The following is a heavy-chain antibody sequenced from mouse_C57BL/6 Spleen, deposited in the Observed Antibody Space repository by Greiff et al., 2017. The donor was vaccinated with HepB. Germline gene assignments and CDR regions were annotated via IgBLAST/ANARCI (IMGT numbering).Heavy chain of an antibody. CDR1: GFTFSDYY. CDR2: ISNGGGST. CDR3: ARRAYYSNYRYFDV. J-gene: IGHJ1*03. Sequence: EVQLQESGGGLVQPGGSLKLSCAASGFTFSDYYMYWVRQTPEKRLEWVAYISNGGGSTYYPDTVKGRFTISRDNAKNTLYLQMSRLKSEDTAMYYCARRAYYSNYRYFDVWGTGTTVTVSS. D-gene: IGHD2-5*01. V-gene: IGHV5-12*01.